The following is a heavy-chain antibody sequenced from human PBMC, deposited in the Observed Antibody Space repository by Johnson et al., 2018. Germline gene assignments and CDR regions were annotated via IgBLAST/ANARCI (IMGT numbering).Heavy chain of an antibody. CDR2: IYYSGST. CDR3: ARAVAGAAEYFQH. D-gene: IGHD6-19*01. CDR1: GGSISSYY. V-gene: IGHV4-59*01. Sequence: QVQLQESGPGLVKPSETLSLTCTVSGGSISSYYWSWIRQPPGKGLEWSGFIYYSGSTHYNPSLRGRVTISVDTSKNQFSLKLTSVTAADTAVYYCARAVAGAAEYFQHWGQGTLVTVSS. J-gene: IGHJ1*01.